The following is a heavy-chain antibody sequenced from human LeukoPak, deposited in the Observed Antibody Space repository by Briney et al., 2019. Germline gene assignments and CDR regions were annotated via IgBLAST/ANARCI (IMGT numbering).Heavy chain of an antibody. CDR2: ISSDGINK. CDR3: ARDVSGWYYFDY. J-gene: IGHJ4*02. Sequence: GGSLRLSCAASGSTFSSFSTYDFNWVRQAPGKGLEWVALISSDGINKYYADSVKGRFTISRDNSKNTLYLQMISLRPEDTAFYYCARDVSGWYYFDYWGQGTLVTVSS. CDR1: GSTFSSFSTYD. D-gene: IGHD6-19*01. V-gene: IGHV3-30-3*01.